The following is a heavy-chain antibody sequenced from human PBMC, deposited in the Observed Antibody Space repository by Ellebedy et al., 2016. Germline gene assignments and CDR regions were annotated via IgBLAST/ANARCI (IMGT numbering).Heavy chain of an antibody. J-gene: IGHJ5*02. Sequence: SETLSLTCTVSGGSISSYYWSWIRQPPGKALEWIGYIYYSGSTSYNPSLKSRVTISVDTSKNQFSLKLSSVTAADTAVYYCAGRFMVRGVTQFDPWGQGTLVTVSS. V-gene: IGHV4-59*01. CDR2: IYYSGST. CDR1: GGSISSYY. D-gene: IGHD3-10*01. CDR3: AGRFMVRGVTQFDP.